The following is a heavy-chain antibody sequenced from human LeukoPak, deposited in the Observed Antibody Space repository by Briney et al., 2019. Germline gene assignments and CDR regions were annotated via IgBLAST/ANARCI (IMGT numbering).Heavy chain of an antibody. J-gene: IGHJ4*02. CDR1: GGTISSSSYY. CDR3: ARTQYSSSWYYLP. D-gene: IGHD6-13*01. CDR2: LYYSGST. Sequence: SETLSLTCTVSGGTISSSSYYWGWICQPPGKGLEWIGSLYYSGSTYYNPSLKSRITISVDTSKNQFSLKVSSVTAADTAVYYCARTQYSSSWYYLPWGQGTLVTVSS. V-gene: IGHV4-39*07.